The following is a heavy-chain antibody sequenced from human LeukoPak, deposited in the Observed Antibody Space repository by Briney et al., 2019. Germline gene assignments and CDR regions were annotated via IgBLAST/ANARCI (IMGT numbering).Heavy chain of an antibody. D-gene: IGHD4/OR15-4a*01. V-gene: IGHV3-48*03. CDR3: AKIGANVGF. Sequence: GGSLRLSCAASGFTFSSFEMNWIRQAPGKGLEWVSYISSSGGTRYYADSVKGRFTISRDNSKNTLYLQMNSLRAEDTAVYYCAKIGANVGFWGQGTLVTVSS. CDR2: ISSSGGTR. J-gene: IGHJ4*02. CDR1: GFTFSSFE.